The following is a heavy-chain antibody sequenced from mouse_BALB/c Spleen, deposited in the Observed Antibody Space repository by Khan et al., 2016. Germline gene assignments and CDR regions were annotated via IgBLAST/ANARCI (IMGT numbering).Heavy chain of an antibody. Sequence: QVQLKESGAELAKPGASVKLSCTASGYTFTSYCMQWVRQRPGQGLQWIGTIYRGDGDTRYTPKFKGKATLTADKSSTTAYMQLSSLASEDTAVYTCSSGGDGNYGFAYWGQGTLVTVSA. CDR2: IYRGDGDT. D-gene: IGHD2-1*01. CDR3: SSGGDGNYGFAY. J-gene: IGHJ3*01. V-gene: IGHV1-87*01. CDR1: GYTFTSYC.